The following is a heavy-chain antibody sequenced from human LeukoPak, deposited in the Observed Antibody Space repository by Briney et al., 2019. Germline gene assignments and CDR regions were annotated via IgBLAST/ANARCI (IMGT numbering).Heavy chain of an antibody. J-gene: IGHJ3*02. Sequence: GGSLRLSCAASGFTFSSYAMSWVRRAPGKGLEWVSAMSGSGGTTYYADSVKGRFTISRDNSRNTLYLQMNDLRAEDTAVYYCAKPCRSGLSPFDAFDIWGQGTMVTVSS. CDR2: MSGSGGTT. CDR3: AKPCRSGLSPFDAFDI. V-gene: IGHV3-23*01. CDR1: GFTFSSYA. D-gene: IGHD6-19*01.